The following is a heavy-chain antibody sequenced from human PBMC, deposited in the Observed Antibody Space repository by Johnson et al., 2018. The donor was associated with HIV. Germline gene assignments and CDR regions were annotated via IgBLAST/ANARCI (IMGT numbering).Heavy chain of an antibody. CDR2: IYSSGSA. CDR1: GFAVSNNY. CDR3: ASSSPYSGSYGDAFDI. D-gene: IGHD1-26*01. J-gene: IGHJ3*02. V-gene: IGHV3-53*01. Sequence: VQLVESGGGVVRPGGSLRLSCAVSGFAVSNNYMSWVRQAPGQGLEWVSVIYSSGSAYNADSMKGRFTISRDNSKNTLYLQMNSLRVEDTAVYYCASSSPYSGSYGDAFDIWGQGTLVTVSS.